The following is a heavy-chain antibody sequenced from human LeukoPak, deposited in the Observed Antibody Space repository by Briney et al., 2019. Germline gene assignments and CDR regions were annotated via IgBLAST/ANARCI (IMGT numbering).Heavy chain of an antibody. V-gene: IGHV1-69*04. D-gene: IGHD3-9*01. CDR1: GGTFSSYA. CDR3: AREDILTSYVTNWFDP. Sequence: SVKVSCKASGGTFSSYAISWVRQAPGQGLEWMGRIIPILGIANYAQKFQGRVTITADKSTSTAYMELSSLRSEDTAVYYCAREDILTSYVTNWFDPWGQGTLVTVSS. J-gene: IGHJ5*02. CDR2: IIPILGIA.